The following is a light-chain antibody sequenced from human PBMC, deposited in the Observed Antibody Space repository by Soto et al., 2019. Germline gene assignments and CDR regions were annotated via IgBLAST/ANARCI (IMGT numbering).Light chain of an antibody. J-gene: IGKJ2*01. V-gene: IGKV3-15*01. CDR1: QSVNSY. CDR2: TTS. CDR3: QQFNSWPYT. Sequence: EIVMTQSPATLSVSPGERATLSCRASQSVNSYLAWYQQKPGQPPRLLIYTTSSRATGVPARFSGSGSGTEFTLTISRLQSEDFAVYYCQQFNSWPYTFGQGTKLEIK.